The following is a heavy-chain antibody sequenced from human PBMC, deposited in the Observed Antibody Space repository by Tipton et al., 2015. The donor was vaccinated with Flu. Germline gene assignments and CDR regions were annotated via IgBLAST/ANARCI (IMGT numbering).Heavy chain of an antibody. Sequence: TLSLTCTVSGGSISTYYWSWIRQPPGKGLEWIGFINYNGGTDYNPSLKSRVTISVDTSKNQFSLRLSSVTAADTAVYYCTRAPYSDYVTSGSSFDYWGQGTLVTVSS. CDR3: TRAPYSDYVTSGSSFDY. CDR1: GGSISTYY. J-gene: IGHJ4*02. D-gene: IGHD3-10*02. CDR2: INYNGGT. V-gene: IGHV4-59*01.